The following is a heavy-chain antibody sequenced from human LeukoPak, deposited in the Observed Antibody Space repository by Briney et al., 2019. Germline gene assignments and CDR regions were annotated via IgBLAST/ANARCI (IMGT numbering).Heavy chain of an antibody. J-gene: IGHJ6*02. CDR1: GFTFSSYG. Sequence: GGSLRLSCAASGFTFSSYGMHWVRQAPGKGLERVAVISYDGSNKYYADSVKGRFTISRDNSKNTLYLQMNSLRAEDTAVYYCAKLAVTTCMDVWGQGTTVTVSS. CDR3: AKLAVTTCMDV. V-gene: IGHV3-30*18. CDR2: ISYDGSNK. D-gene: IGHD4-17*01.